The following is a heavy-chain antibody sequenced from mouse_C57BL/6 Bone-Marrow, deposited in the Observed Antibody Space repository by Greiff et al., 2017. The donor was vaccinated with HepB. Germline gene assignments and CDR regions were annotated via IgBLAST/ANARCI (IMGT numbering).Heavy chain of an antibody. D-gene: IGHD1-1*01. J-gene: IGHJ3*01. CDR3: ARDYYGPFAY. CDR1: GYTFTSYW. V-gene: IGHV1-50*01. CDR2: IDPSDSYT. Sequence: QVQLKQPGAELVKPGASVKLSCKASGYTFTSYWMQWVKQRPGQGLEWIGEIDPSDSYTNYNQKFKGKATLTVDTSSSTAYMQLSSLTSEDSAVYYCARDYYGPFAYWGQGTLVTVSA.